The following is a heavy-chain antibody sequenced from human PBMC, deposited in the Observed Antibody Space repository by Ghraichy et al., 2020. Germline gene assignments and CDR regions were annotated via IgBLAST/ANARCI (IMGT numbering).Heavy chain of an antibody. D-gene: IGHD6-6*01. CDR1: GFTFDDYA. Sequence: LSLTCAASGFTFDDYAMHWVRQAPGKGLEWVSGISWNSGSIGYADSVKGRFTISRDNAKNSLYLQMNSLRAEDTALYYCAKDKWQLVGGGFDYWGQGTLVTVSS. V-gene: IGHV3-9*01. CDR2: ISWNSGSI. CDR3: AKDKWQLVGGGFDY. J-gene: IGHJ4*02.